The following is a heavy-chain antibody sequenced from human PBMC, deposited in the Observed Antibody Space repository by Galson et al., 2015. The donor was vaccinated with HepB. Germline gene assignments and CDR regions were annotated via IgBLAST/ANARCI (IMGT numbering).Heavy chain of an antibody. CDR1: GFTFSNAW. V-gene: IGHV3-15*01. Sequence: SLRLSCAASGFTFSNAWMSWVRQAPGKGLEWVGRIKSKTDGGTTDYAAPVKGRFTISRDDSKNTLYLQMNSLKTEDTAVYYCTTDRGYCSGGSCYPAGSLWGQGTLVTVSS. D-gene: IGHD2-15*01. CDR3: TTDRGYCSGGSCYPAGSL. J-gene: IGHJ4*02. CDR2: IKSKTDGGTT.